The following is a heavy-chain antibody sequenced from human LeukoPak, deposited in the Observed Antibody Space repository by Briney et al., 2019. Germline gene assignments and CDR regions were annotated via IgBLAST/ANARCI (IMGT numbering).Heavy chain of an antibody. CDR2: INHSGST. J-gene: IGHJ3*02. CDR1: GGSFSGYY. V-gene: IGHV4-34*01. CDR3: ARDAIHEWLWPRGPGAFDI. Sequence: SETLSLTCAVYGGSFSGYYWSWIRQPPGKGLEWIGEINHSGSTNYNPPLKSRVTISVDTSKNQFSLKLSSVTAADTAVYYCARDAIHEWLWPRGPGAFDIWGQGTMVTVSS. D-gene: IGHD5-12*01.